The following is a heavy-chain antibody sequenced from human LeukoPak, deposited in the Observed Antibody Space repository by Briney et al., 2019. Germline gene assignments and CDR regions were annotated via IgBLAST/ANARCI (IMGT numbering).Heavy chain of an antibody. CDR3: TTDPYSVPGYFDC. V-gene: IGHV3-15*01. Sequence: GGSLRLSRAASGFTFNDARMSWVRQAPGKGLEWVGRIRSKTDGGTADYAAPVKGRFTISRDDSKDTLFLQMNSLKTEDTAVYYCTTDPYSVPGYFDCWGQGTLVTVSS. D-gene: IGHD6-13*01. J-gene: IGHJ4*02. CDR2: IRSKTDGGTA. CDR1: GFTFNDAR.